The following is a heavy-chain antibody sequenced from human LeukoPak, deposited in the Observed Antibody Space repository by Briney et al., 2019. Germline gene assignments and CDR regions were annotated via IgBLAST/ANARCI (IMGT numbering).Heavy chain of an antibody. V-gene: IGHV1-8*02. Sequence: ASVKVSCKASGYTFTSYYMHWVRQAPGQGLEWMGWMNPNSGNTAYAQKLQGRVTMTRNTSISTAYMELSSLKSEDTAVYFCARADYDTSASTRKQIDYWGQGTLVTVSS. CDR1: GYTFTSYY. J-gene: IGHJ4*02. D-gene: IGHD3-22*01. CDR2: MNPNSGNT. CDR3: ARADYDTSASTRKQIDY.